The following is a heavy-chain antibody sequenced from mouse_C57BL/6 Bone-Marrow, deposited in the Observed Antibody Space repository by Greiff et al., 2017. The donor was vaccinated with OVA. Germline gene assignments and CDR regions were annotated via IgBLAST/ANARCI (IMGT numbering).Heavy chain of an antibody. D-gene: IGHD2-1*01. CDR3: AKPLLWYLGFDY. Sequence: QVQLQQSGAELARPGASVKLSCKASGYTFTSYGISWVKQRTGQGLEWIGEIYPRSGNTYYNEKFKGKATLTADKSSSTAYMELRSLTSEDSAVYFCAKPLLWYLGFDYWGQGTTLTVSS. CDR2: IYPRSGNT. V-gene: IGHV1-81*01. CDR1: GYTFTSYG. J-gene: IGHJ2*01.